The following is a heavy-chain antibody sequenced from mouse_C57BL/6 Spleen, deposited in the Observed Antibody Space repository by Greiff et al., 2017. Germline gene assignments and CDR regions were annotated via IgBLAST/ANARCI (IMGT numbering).Heavy chain of an antibody. D-gene: IGHD2-5*01. CDR3: ARAGSNYGLGY. V-gene: IGHV1-26*01. J-gene: IGHJ2*01. Sequence: EVQLHQSGPELVKPGASVKISCKASGYRFTDYYMNWVKQSHGKSLEWIGDINPNNGGTSYNQKFKGKATLTVDKSSSTAYMELRSLTSEDAAVYYCARAGSNYGLGYWGQGTTLTVSS. CDR1: GYRFTDYY. CDR2: INPNNGGT.